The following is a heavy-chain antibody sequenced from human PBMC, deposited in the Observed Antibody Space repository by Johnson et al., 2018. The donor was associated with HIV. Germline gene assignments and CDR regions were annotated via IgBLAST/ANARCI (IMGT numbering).Heavy chain of an antibody. Sequence: VQLVESGGGLIQPGGSLRLSCAASGFTVSSNYMSWVRQAPGKGLEWVSVIYSGGSTYYADSVKGRFTISRDNSKNTLYLQMDSLRAEDTAVYYCARGWTVGTFDNAFEIGGQGTMVTVSS. J-gene: IGHJ3*02. CDR2: IYSGGST. D-gene: IGHD4-23*01. V-gene: IGHV3-53*01. CDR1: GFTVSSNY. CDR3: ARGWTVGTFDNAFEI.